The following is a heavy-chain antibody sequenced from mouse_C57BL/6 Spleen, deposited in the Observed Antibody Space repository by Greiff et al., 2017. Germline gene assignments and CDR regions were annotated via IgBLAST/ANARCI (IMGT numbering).Heavy chain of an antibody. V-gene: IGHV1-80*01. CDR1: GYAFSSYW. CDR3: ARSGGLRREDYYYAMDY. CDR2: IYPGDGDT. Sequence: VQLQESGAELVKPGASVEISCKASGYAFSSYWMNWVKQRPGKGLEWIGQIYPGDGDTNYNGKFKGKATLTADKSSSTAYMQLSSLTSEDSAVYFCARSGGLRREDYYYAMDYWGQGTSVTVSS. J-gene: IGHJ4*01. D-gene: IGHD2-4*01.